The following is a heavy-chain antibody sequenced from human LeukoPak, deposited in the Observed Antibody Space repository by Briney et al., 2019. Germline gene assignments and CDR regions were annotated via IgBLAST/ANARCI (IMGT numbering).Heavy chain of an antibody. V-gene: IGHV1-24*01. D-gene: IGHD3-10*01. CDR3: ATITMVRGATYYFDY. Sequence: GASVKVSCKVSGYTLTELSMHWVRQAPGKGLEWMGGFDPEDGETIYAQKFQGRVTMTEDTSTDTAYMELSSPRSEDTAVYYCATITMVRGATYYFDYWGQGTLVTVSS. J-gene: IGHJ4*02. CDR1: GYTLTELS. CDR2: FDPEDGET.